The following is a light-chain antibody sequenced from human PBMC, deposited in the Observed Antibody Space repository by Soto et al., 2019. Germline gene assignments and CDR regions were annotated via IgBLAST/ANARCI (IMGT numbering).Light chain of an antibody. CDR1: SSDVGSYNR. CDR3: NSYTSSSTYV. V-gene: IGLV2-18*02. Sequence: QCVLTQPPSVTGFPGQSVTISCTGTSSDVGSYNRVSWYQQPPGTAPKLMIYEVSNRPSGVPDRFSGSKSGNTASLTISGLQPEDEADYYCNSYTSSSTYVFGTGTKVTVL. CDR2: EVS. J-gene: IGLJ1*01.